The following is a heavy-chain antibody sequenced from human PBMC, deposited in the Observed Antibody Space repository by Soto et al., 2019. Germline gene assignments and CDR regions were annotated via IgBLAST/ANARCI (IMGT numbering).Heavy chain of an antibody. D-gene: IGHD4-4*01. CDR1: GFTFSSYG. Sequence: GGSLRLSCAASGFTFSSYGMHWVRQAPGKGLEWVAVISYDGSNKYYADSVKGRFTISRDNSKNTLYLQMNSLRAEDTAVYYCAKDQRGVTTSFDYWGQGTRVTVSS. CDR3: AKDQRGVTTSFDY. J-gene: IGHJ4*02. CDR2: ISYDGSNK. V-gene: IGHV3-30*18.